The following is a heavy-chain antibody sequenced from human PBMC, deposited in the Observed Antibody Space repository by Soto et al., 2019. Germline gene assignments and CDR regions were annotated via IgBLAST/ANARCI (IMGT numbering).Heavy chain of an antibody. Sequence: SETLSLTCTVSGGSISSYYWSWIRQPPGKGLEWIGYIYYSGSTNYNPSLKSRVTISVDTSKNQFSLKLSSVTAADTAVYYCAGAPMMYCSGGSCYSEAYNWFDPWGKGTLVTVSS. CDR1: GGSISSYY. D-gene: IGHD2-15*01. J-gene: IGHJ5*02. CDR2: IYYSGST. V-gene: IGHV4-59*01. CDR3: AGAPMMYCSGGSCYSEAYNWFDP.